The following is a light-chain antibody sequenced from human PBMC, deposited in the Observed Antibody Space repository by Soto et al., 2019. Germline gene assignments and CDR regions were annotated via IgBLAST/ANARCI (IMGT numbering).Light chain of an antibody. Sequence: EIVLTQSPVTLSLSAGERATISCRASQSVRTRFLAWYQQKPGQAPRLLLYGAFSRATGIPDRVSGSGSGTDFTLTISSLQPEDFETYYCQQSYSTPQTFGPGTKVDIK. CDR2: GAF. CDR3: QQSYSTPQT. J-gene: IGKJ3*01. V-gene: IGKV3-20*01. CDR1: QSVRTRF.